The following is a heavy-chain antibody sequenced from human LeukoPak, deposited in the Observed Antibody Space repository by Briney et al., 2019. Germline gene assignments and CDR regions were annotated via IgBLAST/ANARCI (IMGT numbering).Heavy chain of an antibody. J-gene: IGHJ5*02. CDR2: LSYTGST. CDR1: GGSISSNDYY. Sequence: PSETLSLTCTVSGGSISSNDYYWGWIRQPPGKELEWIGTLSYTGSTYYNPSLNSRVTISVDTSKNHFSLNLNSVTAADTAVYYCARHSRTGVRNWLDPWGQGTLVTVSS. D-gene: IGHD3/OR15-3a*01. V-gene: IGHV4-39*01. CDR3: ARHSRTGVRNWLDP.